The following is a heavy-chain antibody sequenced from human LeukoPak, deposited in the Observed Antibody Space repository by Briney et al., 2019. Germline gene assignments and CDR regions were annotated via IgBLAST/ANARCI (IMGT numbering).Heavy chain of an antibody. J-gene: IGHJ4*02. CDR2: INPDGNKK. CDR1: GLTFSSSW. V-gene: IGHV3-7*03. CDR3: AKIVGATCFDY. Sequence: GGSLRLSCAVSGLTFSSSWMDWVRQAPGKGLEWVASINPDGNKKYSADSVKGRFTISRDNAENSLYLQMNSLRAEDTAVYYCAKIVGATCFDYWGQGTLVTVSS. D-gene: IGHD1-26*01.